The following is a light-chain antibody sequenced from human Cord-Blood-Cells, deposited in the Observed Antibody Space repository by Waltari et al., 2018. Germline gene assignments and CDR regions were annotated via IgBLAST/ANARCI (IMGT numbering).Light chain of an antibody. CDR3: SSYTSSSTLV. CDR2: EVS. CDR1: SSDVGGYNY. J-gene: IGLJ2*01. V-gene: IGLV2-14*01. Sequence: QSALTQPASVSGSPGPSITISCTGTSSDVGGYNYVSWYQQHPGKAPKLIIDEVSNRPSGVSNRFSVSKSGNTASLTISGLQAEDEADYYCSSYTSSSTLVFGGGTKLTVL.